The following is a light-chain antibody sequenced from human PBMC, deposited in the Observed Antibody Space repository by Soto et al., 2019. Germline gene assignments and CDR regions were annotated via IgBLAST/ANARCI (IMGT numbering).Light chain of an antibody. CDR2: GAS. CDR1: QSISGS. J-gene: IGKJ1*01. Sequence: EIVMTQSPATLSVSPGESATLTCRASQSISGSLAWYQQRPGQAPRLLIYGASSRATGIPDRFSGSGSGTDFTLTISRLEPEDFAVYYCQQYGSSPWTFGQGTKVDIK. CDR3: QQYGSSPWT. V-gene: IGKV3-20*01.